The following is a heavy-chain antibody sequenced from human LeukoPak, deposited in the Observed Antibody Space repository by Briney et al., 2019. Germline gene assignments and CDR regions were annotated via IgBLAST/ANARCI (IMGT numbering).Heavy chain of an antibody. Sequence: TGGSLRLSCATSGFTFSDYYMTWIRQAPGRGLEWVSYISSGGSTIYYAESVKGRFTISRDNSKNTLYLQMNSLRAEDTAVYYCAKKYGIAVAGHFDYWGQGTLVTVSS. J-gene: IGHJ4*02. V-gene: IGHV3-11*01. D-gene: IGHD6-19*01. CDR3: AKKYGIAVAGHFDY. CDR1: GFTFSDYY. CDR2: ISSGGSTI.